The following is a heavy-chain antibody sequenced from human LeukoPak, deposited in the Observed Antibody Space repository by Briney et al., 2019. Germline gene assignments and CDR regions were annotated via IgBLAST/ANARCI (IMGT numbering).Heavy chain of an antibody. CDR1: GGSISSYY. CDR2: IYTSGST. J-gene: IGHJ5*02. D-gene: IGHD1-7*01. CDR3: ACGITGTDWFDP. V-gene: IGHV4-4*09. Sequence: PSETLSLTRTVSGGSISSYYWSWIRQPPGKGLEWIGYIYTSGSTNYNPSLKSRVTISVDTSKNQFSLKLSSVTAADTAVYYCACGITGTDWFDPWGQGTLVTVSS.